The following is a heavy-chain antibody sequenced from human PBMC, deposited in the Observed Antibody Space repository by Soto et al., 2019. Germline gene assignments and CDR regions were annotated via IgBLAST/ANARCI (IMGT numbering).Heavy chain of an antibody. CDR2: IWYDGSNK. CDR3: ARDGGDLRFDY. J-gene: IGHJ4*02. CDR1: GFTFSSYG. D-gene: IGHD2-21*02. Sequence: QVQLVESGGGVVQPGRSLRLSCAASGFTFSSYGMHWVRQAPGKGLEWVTVIWYDGSNKYYADSVKGRFTISRDNSKNTLYLQMNSLRAEDTAGYYCARDGGDLRFDYWGQGTLVTVSS. V-gene: IGHV3-33*01.